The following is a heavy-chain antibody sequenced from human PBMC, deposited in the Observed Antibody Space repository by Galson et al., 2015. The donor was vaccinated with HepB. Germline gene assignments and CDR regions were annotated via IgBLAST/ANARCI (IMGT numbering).Heavy chain of an antibody. CDR1: GYTFTSYA. D-gene: IGHD3-10*01. Sequence: SVKVSCKASGYTFTSYAMHWVRQAPGQRLEWMGWINAGNGNTKYSQKFQDRVTITRDTSASTAYMELSSLRSEDTAVYYCARTYYYGSGSYFYQFEHWGQGTLDTVSS. V-gene: IGHV1-3*01. CDR2: INAGNGNT. J-gene: IGHJ4*02. CDR3: ARTYYYGSGSYFYQFEH.